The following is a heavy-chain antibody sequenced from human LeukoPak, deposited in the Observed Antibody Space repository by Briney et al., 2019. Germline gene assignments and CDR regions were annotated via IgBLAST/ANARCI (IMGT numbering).Heavy chain of an antibody. CDR2: ISGSGGST. J-gene: IGHJ4*02. D-gene: IGHD3-22*01. CDR3: AKGARGGYYDSSGYSLDY. Sequence: GGSLRLSCAASGFTFSSYGMSWVRQAPGKGLEWVSTISGSGGSTYYADSVKGRFTISRDNSKNTLYLQMNSLRAEGTAVYYCAKGARGGYYDSSGYSLDYWGQGTLVTVSS. V-gene: IGHV3-23*01. CDR1: GFTFSSYG.